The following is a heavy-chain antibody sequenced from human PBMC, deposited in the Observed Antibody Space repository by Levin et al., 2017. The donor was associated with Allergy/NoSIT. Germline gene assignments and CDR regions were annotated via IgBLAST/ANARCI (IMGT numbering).Heavy chain of an antibody. Sequence: GGSLRLSCAASGFTFSSYGMHWVRQAPGKGLEWVAVISYDGSNKYYADSVKGRFTISRDNSKNTLYLQMNSLRAEDTAVYYCARDGWFSSSWTYFYYYMDVWGKGTTVTVS. V-gene: IGHV3-30*03. CDR1: GFTFSSYG. J-gene: IGHJ6*03. CDR3: ARDGWFSSSWTYFYYYMDV. D-gene: IGHD6-13*01. CDR2: ISYDGSNK.